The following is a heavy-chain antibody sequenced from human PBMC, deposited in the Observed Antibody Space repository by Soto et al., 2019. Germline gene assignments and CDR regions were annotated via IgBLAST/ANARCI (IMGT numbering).Heavy chain of an antibody. Sequence: QVQLVQSGAEVKKPGASVKVSCKASGYTFTSYGISWVRQAPGQGLEWMGWISAYNGNTNYAQKLQGRVTRTTDTSKSTADMELGSLRSDDTAGYYCARDFGGDYVQVYWGQGTLVTVSS. D-gene: IGHD2-21*02. J-gene: IGHJ4*02. CDR1: GYTFTSYG. CDR3: ARDFGGDYVQVY. CDR2: ISAYNGNT. V-gene: IGHV1-18*01.